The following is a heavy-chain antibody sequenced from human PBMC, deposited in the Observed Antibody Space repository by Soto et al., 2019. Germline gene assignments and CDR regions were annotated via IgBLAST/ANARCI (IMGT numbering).Heavy chain of an antibody. CDR3: ARGTRYFDWLGCDAFDI. D-gene: IGHD3-9*01. CDR2: INHSGST. CDR1: GASFSGYY. J-gene: IGHJ3*02. V-gene: IGHV4-34*01. Sequence: SETLSLTCAVYGASFSGYYWSWIRQPPGKWLEWIGEINHSGSTNYNPSLKSRVTISVDTSKNQFSLKLSSVTAADTAVYYCARGTRYFDWLGCDAFDIWGQGTMVT.